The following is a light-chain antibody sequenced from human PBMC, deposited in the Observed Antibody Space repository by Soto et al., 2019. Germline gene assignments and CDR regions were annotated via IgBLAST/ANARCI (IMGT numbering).Light chain of an antibody. CDR2: AAS. Sequence: DTQMTQSPSSLTASVGDRVTITCRASQGINTWLAWYQQRPKKAPKSLIYAASTLQSGVPSRFNGSGSGTHFTLTISSLQPEDSATFYCQQYNTYPLTFGGGTKVEIK. CDR3: QQYNTYPLT. J-gene: IGKJ4*01. CDR1: QGINTW. V-gene: IGKV1D-16*01.